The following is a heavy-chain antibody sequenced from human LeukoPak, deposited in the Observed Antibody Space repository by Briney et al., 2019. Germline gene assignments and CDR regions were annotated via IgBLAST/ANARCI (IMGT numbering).Heavy chain of an antibody. Sequence: SETLSLTCTVSGGSVSSGTYYWNWIRQPAGKGLEWIGRIYTSGSTNYNPSLKSRVTMSVDTSKNQFSLKLSSVTAADTAVYYCARDHIWFGEYYYYYMDVWGKGTTVTISS. V-gene: IGHV4-61*02. J-gene: IGHJ6*03. CDR3: ARDHIWFGEYYYYYMDV. D-gene: IGHD3-10*01. CDR1: GGSVSSGTYY. CDR2: IYTSGST.